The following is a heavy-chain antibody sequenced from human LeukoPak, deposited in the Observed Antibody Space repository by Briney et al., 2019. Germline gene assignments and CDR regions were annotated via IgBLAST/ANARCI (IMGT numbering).Heavy chain of an antibody. CDR1: GYTFTSYG. V-gene: IGHV1-69*13. Sequence: SVKVSCKASGYTFTSYGISWVRQAPGQGLEWMGGIIPIFGTANYAQKFQGRVTITADESTSTAYMELSSLRSEDTAVYYCARGGWLVSYYFDYWGQGTLVTVSS. CDR3: ARGGWLVSYYFDY. D-gene: IGHD6-19*01. J-gene: IGHJ4*02. CDR2: IIPIFGTA.